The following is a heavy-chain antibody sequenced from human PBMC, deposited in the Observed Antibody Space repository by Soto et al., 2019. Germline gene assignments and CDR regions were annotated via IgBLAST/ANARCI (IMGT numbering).Heavy chain of an antibody. CDR2: IKSKADGGTI. CDR3: TSLYYGH. CDR1: EFTFANAW. Sequence: GSLRLSCAASEFTFANAWISWVRQAPGKGLEWVGRIKSKADGGTIDYAAPVKGRFTISRDESQNTLYLQMNSLKTEDTAVYYCTSLYYGHWGQGTLVTVSS. J-gene: IGHJ4*02. D-gene: IGHD4-17*01. V-gene: IGHV3-15*01.